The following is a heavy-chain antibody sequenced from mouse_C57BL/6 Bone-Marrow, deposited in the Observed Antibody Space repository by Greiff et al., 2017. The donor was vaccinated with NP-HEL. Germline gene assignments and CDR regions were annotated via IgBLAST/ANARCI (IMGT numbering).Heavy chain of an antibody. D-gene: IGHD1-1*01. J-gene: IGHJ1*03. CDR1: GIDFSRYW. CDR2: INPDSSTI. CDR3: ARPADGSSFYWYFDV. Sequence: GIDFSRYWMSWVRRAPGKGLEWIGEINPDSSTINYAPSLKDKLIISRDNAKNTLYLQMSKVRSEDTALYYCARPADGSSFYWYFDVWGTGTTVTVSS. V-gene: IGHV4-1*01.